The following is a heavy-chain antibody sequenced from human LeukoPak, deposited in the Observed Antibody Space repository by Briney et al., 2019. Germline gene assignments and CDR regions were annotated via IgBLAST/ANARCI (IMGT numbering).Heavy chain of an antibody. J-gene: IGHJ4*02. V-gene: IGHV1-18*01. CDR2: ISAYNGNT. Sequence: ASVKVSCKASGYTFTSYGISWVRQAPGQGLEWMGWISAYNGNTNYAQKLQGRVTMTTDTSTSTAYMEMRSLRSDDTAVYYCASTHRGRGPESHSSGCFDYWGQGTLVTVSS. CDR3: ASTHRGRGPESHSSGCFDY. D-gene: IGHD6-19*01. CDR1: GYTFTSYG.